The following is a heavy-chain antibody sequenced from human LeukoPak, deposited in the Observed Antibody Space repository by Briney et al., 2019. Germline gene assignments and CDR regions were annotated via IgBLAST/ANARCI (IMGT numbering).Heavy chain of an antibody. CDR3: TRLEEGDSSGWYHNY. D-gene: IGHD6-19*01. CDR2: ISSSSSYI. CDR1: GFTFSSYS. V-gene: IGHV3-21*04. Sequence: GGSLRLSCAASGFTFSSYSMNWVRQAPGKGPEWVSSISSSSSYIYYADSVKGRFTISRDNAKNSLYLQMNSLKTEDTAVYYCTRLEEGDSSGWYHNYWGQGTLVTVSS. J-gene: IGHJ4*02.